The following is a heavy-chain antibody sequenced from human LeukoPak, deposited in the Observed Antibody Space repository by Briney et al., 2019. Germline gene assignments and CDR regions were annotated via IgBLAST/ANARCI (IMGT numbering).Heavy chain of an antibody. Sequence: GGPLRLSCAASGFTFSSYAMHWVRQAPGKGLEWVAVISYDGSNKYYADSVKGRFTISRDNSKNTLYLQMNSLRAEDTAVYYCARGATGAFDIWGQGTMVTVSS. D-gene: IGHD1-26*01. V-gene: IGHV3-30-3*01. CDR3: ARGATGAFDI. CDR2: ISYDGSNK. J-gene: IGHJ3*02. CDR1: GFTFSSYA.